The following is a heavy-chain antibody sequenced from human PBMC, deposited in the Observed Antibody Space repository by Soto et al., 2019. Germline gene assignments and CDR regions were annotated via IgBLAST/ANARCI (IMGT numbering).Heavy chain of an antibody. Sequence: GGSLRLSCAASGFTFSDYYMSWIRQAPGKGLEWVSYISSSGSTIYYADSVKGRFTISRDNAKNSLYLQMNSLRAEDTAVYYCARDSQNWNYVHYYYYMDVWGKGTTVTVSS. CDR3: ARDSQNWNYVHYYYYMDV. V-gene: IGHV3-11*01. J-gene: IGHJ6*03. CDR1: GFTFSDYY. CDR2: ISSSGSTI. D-gene: IGHD1-7*01.